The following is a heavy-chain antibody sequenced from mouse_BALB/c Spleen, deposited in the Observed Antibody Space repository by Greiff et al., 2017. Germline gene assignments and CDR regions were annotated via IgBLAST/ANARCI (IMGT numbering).Heavy chain of an antibody. V-gene: IGHV5-6-3*01. CDR2: INSNGGST. CDR1: GFTFSSYG. CDR3: ARPYYGNYALFAY. Sequence: EVQLVESGGGLVQPGGSLKLSCAASGFTFSSYGMSWVRQTPDKRLELVATINSNGGSTYYPDSVKGRFTISRDNAKNTLYLQMSSLKSEDTAMYYCARPYYGNYALFAYWGQGTLVTVSA. D-gene: IGHD2-10*01. J-gene: IGHJ3*01.